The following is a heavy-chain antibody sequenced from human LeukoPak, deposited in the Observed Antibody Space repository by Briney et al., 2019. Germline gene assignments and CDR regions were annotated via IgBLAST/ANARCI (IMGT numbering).Heavy chain of an antibody. D-gene: IGHD2-21*01. Sequence: PSETLSLTCGVFGVSINDYYWSWIRQSPGKGLEWIGEISHTEGTRYNPSLESRVTMSVGTSENQLSLKLIFVTAADTAVYYCARIRCGHSGSVCYNHWGLGTLVTVFS. J-gene: IGHJ4*02. CDR3: ARIRCGHSGSVCYNH. CDR2: ISHTEGT. V-gene: IGHV4-34*01. CDR1: GVSINDYY.